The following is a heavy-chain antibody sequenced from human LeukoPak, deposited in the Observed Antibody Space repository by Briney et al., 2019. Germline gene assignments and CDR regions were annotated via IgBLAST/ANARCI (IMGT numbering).Heavy chain of an antibody. CDR3: ARVAGYCSGGRCYIHGIDY. V-gene: IGHV4-34*01. CDR2: INHSGST. J-gene: IGHJ4*02. D-gene: IGHD2-15*01. CDR1: GGSFSGYY. Sequence: SETLSLTCAVYGGSFSGYYWSWIRQPPGKGLEWIGEINHSGSTNYNPSLKSRVTISVDTSKNQFSLKLSSVTAADTAVYYCARVAGYCSGGRCYIHGIDYWGQGTLVTVSS.